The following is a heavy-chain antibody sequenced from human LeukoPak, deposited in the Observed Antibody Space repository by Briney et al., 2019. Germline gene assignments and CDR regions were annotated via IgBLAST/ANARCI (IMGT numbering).Heavy chain of an antibody. V-gene: IGHV3-30*03. J-gene: IGHJ4*02. Sequence: PGGSLRLSCSASGFTFSNYGMHWVRQAPGKGLEWVTVISYDGSNRYYEDSVKGRFTISRDNSKNTLYLQMNSLRAEDTALYYCARDQDPGLDYWGQGTLVTVSS. CDR2: ISYDGSNR. CDR1: GFTFSNYG. CDR3: ARDQDPGLDY.